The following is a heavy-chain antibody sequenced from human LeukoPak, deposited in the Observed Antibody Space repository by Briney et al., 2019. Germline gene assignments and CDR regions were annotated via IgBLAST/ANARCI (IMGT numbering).Heavy chain of an antibody. D-gene: IGHD3-22*01. CDR1: GGSISSYY. CDR2: IYTSGST. CDR3: AREADYYDSSGYYSYFDY. J-gene: IGHJ4*02. V-gene: IGHV4-4*07. Sequence: SETLSLTCTVSGGSISSYYWSWIRQPAGKGLEWIGRIYTSGSTNYNPSLKSRVTMSVDTSKNQFSLKLSSVTAADTAVYYCAREADYYDSSGYYSYFDYWGQGTLSPSPQ.